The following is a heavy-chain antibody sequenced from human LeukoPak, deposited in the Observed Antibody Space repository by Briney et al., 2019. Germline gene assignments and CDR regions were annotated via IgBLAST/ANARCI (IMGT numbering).Heavy chain of an antibody. D-gene: IGHD3-10*01. CDR3: AKVGGSGSYHFDY. J-gene: IGHJ4*02. V-gene: IGHV3-30*18. CDR1: GFTFSSYG. Sequence: ARGSLRLSCAASGFTFSSYGMHWVRQAPGKGLEWVAVISYDGSNKYYADSVKGRFTISRDNSKNTLYLQMNSLRAEDTAVYYCAKVGGSGSYHFDYWSQGTLVTVSS. CDR2: ISYDGSNK.